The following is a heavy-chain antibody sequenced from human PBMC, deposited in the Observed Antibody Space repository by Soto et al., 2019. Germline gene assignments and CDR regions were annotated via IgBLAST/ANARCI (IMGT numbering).Heavy chain of an antibody. CDR3: ARQGGRYFQH. CDR2: IYPGDSDT. V-gene: IGHV5-51*01. D-gene: IGHD2-15*01. CDR1: GYKVSTWHNFTSYW. Sequence: HGESLKISCMGSGYKVSTWHNFTSYWIAWVRQMPGEGLEWMGIIYPGDSDTRYSPSFQGQVTISADKSINSVYLQWSSLKASDTAIYYCARQGGRYFQHWGEGTLVTVSS. J-gene: IGHJ1*01.